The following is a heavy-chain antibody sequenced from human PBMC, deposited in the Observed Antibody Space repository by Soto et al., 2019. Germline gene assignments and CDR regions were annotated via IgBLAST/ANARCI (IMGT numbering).Heavy chain of an antibody. Sequence: GGSLRLSCAASGLTFSNAWMSWVRQAPGKGLEWVGRIKSKTDGGTTDYAAPVKGRFTISRDDSKNTLYLQMNSLKTEDTAVYYCWGKAVAGTPVYYYYGMDVWGQGTTVTVSS. V-gene: IGHV3-15*01. J-gene: IGHJ6*02. D-gene: IGHD6-19*01. CDR1: GLTFSNAW. CDR3: WGKAVAGTPVYYYYGMDV. CDR2: IKSKTDGGTT.